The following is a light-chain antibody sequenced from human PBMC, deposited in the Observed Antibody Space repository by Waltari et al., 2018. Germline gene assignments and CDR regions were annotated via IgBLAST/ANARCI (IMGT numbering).Light chain of an antibody. CDR2: DVT. Sequence: QSALTQPASVSGSPGQSITISCSGIVSGVGASDFVSWFQLHPGKAPQVIIYDVTNRPAGVSDRFSASKSADTASLTISGLQPEDEGDYYCSSQTLDGVVLFGGGTKLTVL. CDR1: VSGVGASDF. J-gene: IGLJ2*01. CDR3: SSQTLDGVVL. V-gene: IGLV2-14*03.